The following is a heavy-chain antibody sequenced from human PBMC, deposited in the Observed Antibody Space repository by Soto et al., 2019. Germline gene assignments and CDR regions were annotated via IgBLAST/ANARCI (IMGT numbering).Heavy chain of an antibody. Sequence: SVKVSCKASGFTFTSSAVQWVRQARGQRLEWIGWIVVGSGNTNYAQKFQERVTITRDMSTSTAYMELSSLRSEDTAVYYCAADLYYYDSSGPGLFDPWGQGTLVTVSS. V-gene: IGHV1-58*01. CDR3: AADLYYYDSSGPGLFDP. J-gene: IGHJ5*02. D-gene: IGHD3-22*01. CDR1: GFTFTSSA. CDR2: IVVGSGNT.